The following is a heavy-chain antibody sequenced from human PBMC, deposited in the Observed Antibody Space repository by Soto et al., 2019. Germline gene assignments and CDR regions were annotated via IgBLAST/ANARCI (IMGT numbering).Heavy chain of an antibody. D-gene: IGHD6-19*01. J-gene: IGHJ4*02. CDR3: AKSAVALDY. CDR1: GFTFDDYA. Sequence: DVQLVESGGGLVQPGRSLRLSCAASGFTFDDYAMHWVRQAPGKGLEWVSGISWNSGSIGYADSVKGRFTISRDNAKNSLYLQMNSLRAEDTALYYCAKSAVALDYWGQGTLVTVSS. CDR2: ISWNSGSI. V-gene: IGHV3-9*01.